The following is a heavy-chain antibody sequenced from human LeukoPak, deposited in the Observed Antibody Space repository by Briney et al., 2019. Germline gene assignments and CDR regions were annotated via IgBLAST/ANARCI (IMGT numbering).Heavy chain of an antibody. CDR3: ATHSRRAVASVHAFDI. V-gene: IGHV6-1*01. CDR2: TYYRSKWYN. Sequence: SQTLSLTCALSGDSVSSNSAAWNWIRQSPSRGLEWLGRTYYRSKWYNDYAVSVKSRITINPDTSKNQFSLKLSSVTAADTAVYYCATHSRRAVASVHAFDIWGQGTMVTVSS. J-gene: IGHJ3*02. CDR1: GDSVSSNSAA. D-gene: IGHD6-19*01.